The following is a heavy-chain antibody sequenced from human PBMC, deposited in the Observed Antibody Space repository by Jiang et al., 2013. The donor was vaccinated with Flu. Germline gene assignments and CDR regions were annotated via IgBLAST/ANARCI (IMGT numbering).Heavy chain of an antibody. Sequence: KPTQTLTLTCTFSGFSLSTSGVGVGWIRQPPGKALEWLALIYWDDDKPYSPSLRSRLTITKDTSKNQVVLRMTNMDPVDTATYYCAHSLWYDTSGSYYGIRFDYWGQGPWSPSPQ. J-gene: IGHJ4*02. D-gene: IGHD3-22*01. CDR1: GFSLSTSGVG. CDR2: IYWDDDK. CDR3: AHSLWYDTSGSYYGIRFDY. V-gene: IGHV2-5*02.